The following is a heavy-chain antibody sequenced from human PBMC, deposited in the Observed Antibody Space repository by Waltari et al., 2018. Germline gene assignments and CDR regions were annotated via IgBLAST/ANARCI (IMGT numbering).Heavy chain of an antibody. J-gene: IGHJ4*02. CDR1: GGSFSGYY. Sequence: QVQLQQWGAGLLKPSETLSLTCAVYGGSFSGYYWSWIRQPPGKGLEWIGEINPSGRPNYTPSLKSLVTISVDTSKNQFSLKLSSVTAADTAVYYCARRLVNEYYFDYWGQGTLVTVSS. CDR3: ARRLVNEYYFDY. D-gene: IGHD6-19*01. CDR2: INPSGRP. V-gene: IGHV4-34*01.